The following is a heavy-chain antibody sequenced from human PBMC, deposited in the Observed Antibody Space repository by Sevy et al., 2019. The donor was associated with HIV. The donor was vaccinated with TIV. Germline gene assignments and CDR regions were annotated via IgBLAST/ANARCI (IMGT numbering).Heavy chain of an antibody. D-gene: IGHD6-13*01. Sequence: GGSLRLSCAASGFTFSSYAMHWVRQAPGKGLEWVAVISYDGSNKYYADSVKGRFTISRDNSKNTLYLQMNSLRAEDTAVYYGVGSSWTGPFDYWGQGTLVTVSS. CDR1: GFTFSSYA. CDR2: ISYDGSNK. J-gene: IGHJ4*02. CDR3: VGSSWTGPFDY. V-gene: IGHV3-30-3*01.